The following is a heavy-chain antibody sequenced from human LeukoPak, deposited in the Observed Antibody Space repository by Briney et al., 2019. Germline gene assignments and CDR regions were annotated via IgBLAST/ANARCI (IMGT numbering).Heavy chain of an antibody. D-gene: IGHD6-13*01. CDR2: ISSRSSYI. J-gene: IGHJ4*02. V-gene: IGHV3-21*04. CDR1: GFTFSTYT. CDR3: AKTGGIAAAH. Sequence: GGSLRLSCAASGFTFSTYTMNWVRQAPGKGLEWVSSISSRSSYIYYADSVKGRFTISRDNAKNSLYLQMNSLRAEDTALYYCAKTGGIAAAHWGQGTLVTVSS.